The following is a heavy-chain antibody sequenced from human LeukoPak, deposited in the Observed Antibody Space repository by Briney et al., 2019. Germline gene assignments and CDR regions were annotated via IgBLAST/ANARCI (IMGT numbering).Heavy chain of an antibody. D-gene: IGHD6-19*01. V-gene: IGHV4-59*01. Sequence: SETLSLTCTVSGGSLSSYYWSWIRQPPGKGLEWIGYIYYSGSTNYNPSLKSRVTISVDTSKSQFSLKLSSVTAADAAVYYCARGEQWLVPYFDYWGQGTLVTVSS. CDR3: ARGEQWLVPYFDY. CDR1: GGSLSSYY. J-gene: IGHJ4*02. CDR2: IYYSGST.